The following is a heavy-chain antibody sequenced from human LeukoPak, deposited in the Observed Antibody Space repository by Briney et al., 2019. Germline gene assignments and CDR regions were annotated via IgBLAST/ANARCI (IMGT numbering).Heavy chain of an antibody. J-gene: IGHJ4*02. V-gene: IGHV3-48*01. CDR1: GFTFSSYS. CDR3: TRDPEALDY. Sequence: GGSLRLSCVASGFTFSSYSMNWVRQAPGKGLEWVSYIRSSSSPIYYADSVRGRFAISRDNVKNSLYLQMNSLRAEDTAVYYCTRDPEALDYWGQGTLVIVSS. CDR2: IRSSSSPI.